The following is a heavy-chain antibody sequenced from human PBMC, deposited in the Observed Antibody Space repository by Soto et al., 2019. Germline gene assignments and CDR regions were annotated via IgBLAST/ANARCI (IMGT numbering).Heavy chain of an antibody. CDR2: ICYIGAY. V-gene: IGHV4-59*02. J-gene: IGHJ5*02. CDR3: ARTPETRDWLDP. Sequence: SETLSLTCSVSGASVSSYYWSWVRQPPGKGLEWIGYICYIGAYNYNPSLKSRVTISVDTSKNQFSLKLTSVTAADTAVYYCARTPETRDWLDPWGQGTLVTVSS. CDR1: GASVSSYY. D-gene: IGHD1-7*01.